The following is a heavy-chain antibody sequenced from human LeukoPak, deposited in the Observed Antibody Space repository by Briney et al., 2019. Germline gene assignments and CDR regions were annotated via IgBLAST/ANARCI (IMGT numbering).Heavy chain of an antibody. V-gene: IGHV1-2*02. J-gene: IGHJ4*02. CDR2: INPNSGGT. CDR1: GYTFTGYY. CDR3: ARDWGYCSGGSCYPDDY. D-gene: IGHD2-15*01. Sequence: GASVKVSCKASGYTFTGYYMHWVRQAPGQGLEWMGWINPNSGGTNYAQKFQGRVTMTRDTSISTAYMELSRLRSDDTAVYYCARDWGYCSGGSCYPDDYWGQGTLVTVSS.